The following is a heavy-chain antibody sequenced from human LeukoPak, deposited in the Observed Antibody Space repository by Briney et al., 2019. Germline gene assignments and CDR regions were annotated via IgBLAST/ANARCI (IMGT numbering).Heavy chain of an antibody. J-gene: IGHJ5*02. V-gene: IGHV4-59*08. CDR1: GGSMTGYY. CDR2: VHFSGGT. Sequence: SETLSLTCTVSGGSMTGYYWAWIRQPPGKRLEWIGYVHFSGGTKYSPSLKSRVTVSIDMSKNQFSLNLRSVTAADSATYYCTKLSDCGDDCYDRTHWFDPWGQGSLVTVSS. CDR3: TKLSDCGDDCYDRTHWFDP. D-gene: IGHD2-21*02.